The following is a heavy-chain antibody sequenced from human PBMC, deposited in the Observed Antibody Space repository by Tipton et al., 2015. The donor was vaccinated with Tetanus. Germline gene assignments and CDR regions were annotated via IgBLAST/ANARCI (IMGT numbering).Heavy chain of an antibody. CDR3: VRDGGSSGRLAY. Sequence: SLRLSCAASGFTFNIYGMSWVRQAPGKGLEWVSVMYSGGDTYYVDSVKGRFSISRDNAKNTLYLQMNSLRVEDTAVYYCVRDGGSSGRLAYWGQGTLVTVSS. J-gene: IGHJ4*02. CDR1: GFTFNIYG. CDR2: MYSGGDT. V-gene: IGHV3-53*01. D-gene: IGHD6-19*01.